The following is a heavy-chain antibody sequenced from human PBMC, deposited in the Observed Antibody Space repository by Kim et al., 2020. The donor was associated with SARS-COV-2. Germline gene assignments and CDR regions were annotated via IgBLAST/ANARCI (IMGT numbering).Heavy chain of an antibody. CDR2: ITGNGGST. D-gene: IGHD3-9*01. V-gene: IGHV3-64*01. Sequence: GVSLRLSCAASGFTFSNYIIHWVRQAPGKGLEYVSAITGNGGSTHYANSVKGRFTISRDNSKSTVYLQMGSLKSEDTAVYYCTKGYDILTGPPHAMDVWGQGTTVTVSS. CDR3: TKGYDILTGPPHAMDV. CDR1: GFTFSNYI. J-gene: IGHJ6*02.